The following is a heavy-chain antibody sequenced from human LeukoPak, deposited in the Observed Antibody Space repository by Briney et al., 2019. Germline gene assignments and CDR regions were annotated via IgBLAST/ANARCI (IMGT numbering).Heavy chain of an antibody. D-gene: IGHD2-21*01. V-gene: IGHV3-66*01. J-gene: IGHJ4*02. CDR3: ARVLYSPGGKLDY. CDR1: GFTFTSYS. CDR2: IYSDGST. Sequence: GGSLRLSCAASGFTFTSYSMNWVRQAPGKGLEWVSVIYSDGSTYYADSVKGRFTISRDNSKNTLYLQMNTLRAEDTAVYYCARVLYSPGGKLDYWGQGTLVTVSS.